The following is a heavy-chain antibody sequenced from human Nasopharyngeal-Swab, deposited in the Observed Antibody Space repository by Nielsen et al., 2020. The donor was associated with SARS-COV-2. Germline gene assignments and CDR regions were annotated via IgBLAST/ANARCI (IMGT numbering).Heavy chain of an antibody. J-gene: IGHJ4*02. D-gene: IGHD2-8*02. CDR1: GGSISSSSYY. CDR3: ARQDPSYWSFDY. V-gene: IGHV4-39*01. CDR2: IYYSGST. Sequence: ETLSLTCTVSGGSISSSSYYWGWIRQPPGKGLEWIGSIYYSGSTYYNPSLKSRVTISVDTSKNQFSLKLSSVTAADTAVYYCARQDPSYWSFDYWGQGTLVTVSS.